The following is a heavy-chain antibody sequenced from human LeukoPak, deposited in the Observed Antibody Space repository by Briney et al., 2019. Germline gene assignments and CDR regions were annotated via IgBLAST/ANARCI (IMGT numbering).Heavy chain of an antibody. D-gene: IGHD2-15*01. J-gene: IGHJ6*02. Sequence: ASVKVSCKASGYTFTSYAMHWVRQAPGQRLEWMGWINAGNGNTKYSQKFQGRVTITRDTSASTAYMELSSLRSEDTAVYYCARAAECSGGSCYYYYGMDVWGQGTTVTVSS. CDR3: ARAAECSGGSCYYYYGMDV. CDR1: GYTFTSYA. V-gene: IGHV1-3*01. CDR2: INAGNGNT.